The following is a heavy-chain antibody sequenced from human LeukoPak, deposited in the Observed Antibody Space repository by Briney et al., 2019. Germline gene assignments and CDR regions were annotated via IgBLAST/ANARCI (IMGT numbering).Heavy chain of an antibody. CDR3: ARHNYDILTGDPINWFDP. Sequence: SETLSLTCTASGGSISSGDYYWSWIRQPPGKGLEWIGYIYYSGSTYYNPSLKSRVTISVDTSKNQFSLKLSSVTAADTAVYYCARHNYDILTGDPINWFDPWGQGTLVTVSS. J-gene: IGHJ5*02. D-gene: IGHD3-9*01. CDR1: GGSISSGDYY. V-gene: IGHV4-30-4*01. CDR2: IYYSGST.